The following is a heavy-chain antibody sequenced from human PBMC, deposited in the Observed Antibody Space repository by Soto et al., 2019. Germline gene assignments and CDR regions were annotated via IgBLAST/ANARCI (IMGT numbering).Heavy chain of an antibody. CDR1: GFTFSSYA. D-gene: IGHD6-13*01. Sequence: GGSLRLSCAASGFTFSSYAMHWVRQAPGKGLEWVAVISYDGSNKYYADSVKGRFTISRDNSKNSLYLQMNSLRAEDTAVYYCARDPGSIATAANWFDPWGQGTLVTVSS. V-gene: IGHV3-30-3*01. J-gene: IGHJ5*02. CDR3: ARDPGSIATAANWFDP. CDR2: ISYDGSNK.